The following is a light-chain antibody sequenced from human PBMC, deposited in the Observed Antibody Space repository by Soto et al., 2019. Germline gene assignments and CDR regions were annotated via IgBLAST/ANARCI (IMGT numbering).Light chain of an antibody. CDR1: QGISNY. Sequence: IQMTQSPSSLSTSLGDRVSITCRASQGISNYLAWYQQKPGKVPKLLIYAASTLQSGVPSRFSGSGSGTDGTLTISSLKTEDCATYYCQKYNSAPLTFGGGTKVDIK. CDR2: AAS. CDR3: QKYNSAPLT. J-gene: IGKJ4*01. V-gene: IGKV1-27*01.